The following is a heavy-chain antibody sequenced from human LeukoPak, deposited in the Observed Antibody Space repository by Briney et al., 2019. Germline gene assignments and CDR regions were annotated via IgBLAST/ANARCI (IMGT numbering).Heavy chain of an antibody. Sequence: SVKVSCKASGGTFSSNAISGVRQAPGQGLEWVGGMNPIFGTAKYAQKFQGRVTITADESTSTAYMELSSLRSEDTAVYYCARGVPYYYGSGSYSSWFDPWGQGTLVTVSS. CDR3: ARGVPYYYGSGSYSSWFDP. V-gene: IGHV1-69*01. D-gene: IGHD3-10*01. J-gene: IGHJ5*02. CDR1: GGTFSSNA. CDR2: MNPIFGTA.